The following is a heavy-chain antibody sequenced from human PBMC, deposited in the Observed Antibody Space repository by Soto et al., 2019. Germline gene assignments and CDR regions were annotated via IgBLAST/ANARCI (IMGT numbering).Heavy chain of an antibody. CDR2: IWYDGSNK. CDR3: ASGARGGYYYYGAFDI. D-gene: IGHD3-22*01. CDR1: GFTFSSYG. V-gene: IGHV3-33*01. J-gene: IGHJ3*02. Sequence: GGSLRLSCAASGFTFSSYGMHWVRQAPGKGLEWVAVIWYDGSNKYYADSVKGRFTISRDNSKNTLYLQMNSLVAEDTAVYYCASGARGGYYYYGAFDIWGQGTMVTVSS.